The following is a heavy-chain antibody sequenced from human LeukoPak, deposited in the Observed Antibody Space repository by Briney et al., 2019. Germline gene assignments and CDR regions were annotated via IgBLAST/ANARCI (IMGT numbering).Heavy chain of an antibody. D-gene: IGHD6-19*01. CDR3: AKGVSVAVAGMRGNWFDP. CDR1: GFTFSSYA. CDR2: ISGSGGST. J-gene: IGHJ5*02. Sequence: GGSLRLSCAASGFTFSSYAMSWVRQAPGKGLEWVSAISGSGGSTYYADSVKGRFTISRDNSKNTLYLQMNSLRAEDTAVYYCAKGVSVAVAGMRGNWFDPWGQGTLVTVSS. V-gene: IGHV3-23*01.